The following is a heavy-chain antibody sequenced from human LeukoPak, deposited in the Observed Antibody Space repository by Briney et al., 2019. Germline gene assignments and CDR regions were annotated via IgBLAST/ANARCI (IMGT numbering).Heavy chain of an antibody. J-gene: IGHJ4*02. CDR1: GFTFSSYS. CDR3: VYSGDYEKGY. Sequence: GGSLRLSCAASGFTFSSYSMNWVRQAPGKGLEWVSSITSSSSYMYYADSLKGRFTISRDNAKNSLYLQMNSLRAEDTAVYYCVYSGDYEKGYWGQGTLVTVSS. CDR2: ITSSSSYM. V-gene: IGHV3-21*01. D-gene: IGHD4-17*01.